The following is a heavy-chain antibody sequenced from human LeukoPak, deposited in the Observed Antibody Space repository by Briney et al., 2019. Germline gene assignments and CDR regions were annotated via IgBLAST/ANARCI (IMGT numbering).Heavy chain of an antibody. CDR2: IYYSGST. V-gene: IGHV4-31*03. D-gene: IGHD1-7*01. Sequence: SETLSLTCTVSGGSISSGGYYWSWIRQHPGKGLEWIGYIYYSGSTYYNPSLKSRVTISVDTSKNQFSLKLSSVTAADTAVYYCARHLRGMTGTTRGNWFDPWGQGTLVTVSS. CDR1: GGSISSGGYY. CDR3: ARHLRGMTGTTRGNWFDP. J-gene: IGHJ5*02.